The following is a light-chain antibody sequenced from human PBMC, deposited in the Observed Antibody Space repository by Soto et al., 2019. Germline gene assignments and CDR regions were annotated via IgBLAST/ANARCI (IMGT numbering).Light chain of an antibody. J-gene: IGKJ4*01. CDR3: QQYNNWPLT. Sequence: EVVMTQSPAILSVSPGDRATLSCRASQNVNTNLAWYQQQPGQAPRLLIFGASTWATGIPARFSGSGSGTEFTLTISSLQPEDFAVYYCQQYNNWPLTFGGGTKV. V-gene: IGKV3-15*01. CDR1: QNVNTN. CDR2: GAS.